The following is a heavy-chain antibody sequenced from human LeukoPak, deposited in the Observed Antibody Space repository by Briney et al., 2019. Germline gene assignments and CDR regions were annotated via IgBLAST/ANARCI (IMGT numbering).Heavy chain of an antibody. Sequence: ASETLSLTCTVSGGSISSSSYYWGWIRQPPGKGLEWIGSIYYSGSTYYNPSLKSRVTISVDTSKNQFSLKLSSVTAADTAVYYCARLISSSSAWGYYYYYYYMDVWGKGTTVTVSS. D-gene: IGHD6-6*01. V-gene: IGHV4-39*01. CDR1: GGSISSSSYY. J-gene: IGHJ6*03. CDR2: IYYSGST. CDR3: ARLISSSSAWGYYYYYYYMDV.